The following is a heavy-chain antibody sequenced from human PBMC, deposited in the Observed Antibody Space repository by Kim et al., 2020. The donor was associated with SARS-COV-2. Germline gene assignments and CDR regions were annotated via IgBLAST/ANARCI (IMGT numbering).Heavy chain of an antibody. CDR2: IYYSGST. CDR3: ARVKSGYARYDYFDY. D-gene: IGHD3-3*01. Sequence: SETLSLTCTVSGGSISSSSYYWGWIRQPPGKGLEWIGSIYYSGSTYYNPSLKSRVTISVDTSKNQFSLKLSSVTAADTAVYYCARVKSGYARYDYFDYWGQGTLVTVSS. J-gene: IGHJ4*02. CDR1: GGSISSSSYY. V-gene: IGHV4-39*07.